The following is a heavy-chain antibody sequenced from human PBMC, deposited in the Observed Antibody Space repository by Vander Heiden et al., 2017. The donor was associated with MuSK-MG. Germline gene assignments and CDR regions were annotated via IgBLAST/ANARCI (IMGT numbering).Heavy chain of an antibody. Sequence: QVQLVQSGAEVKKPGASVRVSCKASGYSFTDFGISWVRQAPGQGLEWMGWISTYNGNTNYARKLQGRVTLTSDASTSTAYMDLRSLTSDDTALYFCARGGADYSNYADHWGQGTLVTVSS. CDR3: ARGGADYSNYADH. CDR1: GYSFTDFG. D-gene: IGHD4-4*01. V-gene: IGHV1-18*01. CDR2: ISTYNGNT. J-gene: IGHJ4*01.